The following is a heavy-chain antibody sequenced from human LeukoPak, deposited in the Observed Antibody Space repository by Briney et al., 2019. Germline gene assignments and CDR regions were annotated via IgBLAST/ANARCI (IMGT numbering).Heavy chain of an antibody. V-gene: IGHV1-2*02. J-gene: IGHJ4*02. D-gene: IGHD3-3*01. CDR1: GYTFTGYY. CDR2: INPNSGGT. Sequence: ASVKVSCKASGYTFTGYYMHWVRQAPGQGLEWMGWINPNSGGTNYAQKFQGRVTMTGDTSISTAYMELSRLRSDDTAVYYCARTTIFGVVTPDYWGQGTLVTVSS. CDR3: ARTTIFGVVTPDY.